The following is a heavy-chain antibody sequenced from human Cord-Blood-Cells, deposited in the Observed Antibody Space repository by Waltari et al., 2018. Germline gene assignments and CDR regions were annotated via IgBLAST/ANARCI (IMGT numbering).Heavy chain of an antibody. J-gene: IGHJ4*02. Sequence: QVQLVESGGGVVQPGRSLRLSCAASGFTFSSYAMHWVRQAPGKGLEWVAVISYDGSNKYYADSVKGRFTISRDNSKNTLYLQMNSLRAEDTAVYYCARDGGDALRWNYFDYWGQGTLVTVSS. CDR1: GFTFSSYA. CDR3: ARDGGDALRWNYFDY. V-gene: IGHV3-30-3*01. D-gene: IGHD4-17*01. CDR2: ISYDGSNK.